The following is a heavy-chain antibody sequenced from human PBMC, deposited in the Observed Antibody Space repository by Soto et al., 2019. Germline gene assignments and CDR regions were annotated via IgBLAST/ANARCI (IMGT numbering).Heavy chain of an antibody. CDR3: ACSFGRSGNYPVKFDP. D-gene: IGHD3-10*01. V-gene: IGHV4-39*01. J-gene: IGHJ5*02. Sequence: AETLSLTCSVSGDSISNSRFYWAWIRQPPGEGLEWIGSIYHTGNAYYNPSLKSRVTISVDTSKNQFSLKLTAVTAADAALYNCACSFGRSGNYPVKFDPWGQGTLVTVSS. CDR2: IYHTGNA. CDR1: GDSISNSRFY.